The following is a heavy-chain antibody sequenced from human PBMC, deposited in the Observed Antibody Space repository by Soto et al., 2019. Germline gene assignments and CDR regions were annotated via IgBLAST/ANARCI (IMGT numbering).Heavy chain of an antibody. J-gene: IGHJ6*02. CDR1: GLNFSNYF. CDR3: ARATRIHYYYGMDV. Sequence: VGSMIHSNASAGLNFSNYFVHLIRQEQGKGLEWVAVISYDGSNKYYADSVKGRFTISRDNSKNTLYLQMNSLRAEDTAVYYCARATRIHYYYGMDVWGQGTTVTVSS. CDR2: ISYDGSNK. D-gene: IGHD2-15*01. V-gene: IGHV3-30*03.